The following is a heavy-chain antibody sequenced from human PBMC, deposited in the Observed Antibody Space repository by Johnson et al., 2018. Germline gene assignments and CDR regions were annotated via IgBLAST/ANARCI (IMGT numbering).Heavy chain of an antibody. D-gene: IGHD3-10*01. V-gene: IGHV3-48*01. J-gene: IGHJ5*02. Sequence: QLVESGGGLVQPGGSLRLSCAASGFTFSSYSMNWVRQAPGKGLEWVSYLSSSSSTIYYAASVKGRFTISRDNAKNSRYLQMNSLRAEDTAVYYCARDLRVRPPDNWFDPWGQGTLVTVSS. CDR3: ARDLRVRPPDNWFDP. CDR2: LSSSSSTI. CDR1: GFTFSSYS.